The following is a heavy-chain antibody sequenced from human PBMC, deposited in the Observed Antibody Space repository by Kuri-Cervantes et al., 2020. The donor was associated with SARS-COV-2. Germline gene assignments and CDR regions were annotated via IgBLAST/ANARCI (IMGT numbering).Heavy chain of an antibody. V-gene: IGHV3-11*01. CDR2: ISDGGRAK. J-gene: IGHJ6*03. Sequence: GESLKISCAASGFTFSDYYMSWIRQAPGRGLEWVSYISDGGRAKHYADSVKGRFTVSRDNAKNSLYLQMNSLRTEDTAVYYCAKVKSPFWSDYSHYYMDVWGKGTTVTVSS. CDR3: AKVKSPFWSDYSHYYMDV. CDR1: GFTFSDYY. D-gene: IGHD3-3*01.